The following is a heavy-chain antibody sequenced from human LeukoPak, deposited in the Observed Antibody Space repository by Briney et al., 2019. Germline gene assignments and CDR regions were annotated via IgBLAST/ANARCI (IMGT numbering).Heavy chain of an antibody. CDR1: GFTFSNAW. D-gene: IGHD6-13*01. Sequence: GGSLRLSCAASGFTFSNAWMSWVRQASGKGLEWVGRIRSKANSYATAYAASVKGRFTISRDDSKNTAYLQMNSLKTEDTAVYYCTRLSSSWTDAFDIWGQGTMVTVSS. V-gene: IGHV3-73*01. CDR2: IRSKANSYAT. CDR3: TRLSSSWTDAFDI. J-gene: IGHJ3*02.